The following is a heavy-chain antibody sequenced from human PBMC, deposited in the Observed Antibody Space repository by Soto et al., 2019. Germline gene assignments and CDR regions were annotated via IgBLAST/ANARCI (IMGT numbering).Heavy chain of an antibody. Sequence: GGSLRLSCAASGFTVSSNYMSWVRQAPGKGLEWVSVIYSGGSTYYADSVKGRFTISRDNSKNTLYPQMNILRAEDTAVYYCARETAPVVAAPPKRYYYCMDVWGKGTTVTVSS. V-gene: IGHV3-66*01. CDR3: ARETAPVVAAPPKRYYYCMDV. J-gene: IGHJ6*03. CDR1: GFTVSSNY. CDR2: IYSGGST. D-gene: IGHD2-15*01.